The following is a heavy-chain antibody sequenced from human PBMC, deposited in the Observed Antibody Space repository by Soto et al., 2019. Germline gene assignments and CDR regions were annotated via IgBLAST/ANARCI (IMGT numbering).Heavy chain of an antibody. V-gene: IGHV1-69*06. CDR2: IIPIFGTA. Sequence: SVYVSCKASGGTFSSYAISWVLQAPGQGLEWMGGIIPIFGTANYAQKFQGRVTITADKSTSTAYMELSSLRSEDTAVYYCGSTKGGATRAPFDYWGQGTLVSVSS. J-gene: IGHJ4*02. CDR1: GGTFSSYA. D-gene: IGHD1-26*01. CDR3: GSTKGGATRAPFDY.